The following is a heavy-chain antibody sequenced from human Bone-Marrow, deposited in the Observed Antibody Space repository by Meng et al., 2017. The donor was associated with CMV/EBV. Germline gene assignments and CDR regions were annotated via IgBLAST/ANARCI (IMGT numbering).Heavy chain of an antibody. CDR3: AREGVVPAATPFDP. Sequence: TCTVSGGSISNYYWSWIRQPPRKRLEWIGSIYYSGGTNYAQKFQGRVTMTRDTSISTAYMELSRLRSDDTAVYYCAREGVVPAATPFDPWGQGTLVTVSS. D-gene: IGHD2-2*01. V-gene: IGHV1-2*02. CDR1: GGSISNYY. J-gene: IGHJ5*02. CDR2: IYYSGGT.